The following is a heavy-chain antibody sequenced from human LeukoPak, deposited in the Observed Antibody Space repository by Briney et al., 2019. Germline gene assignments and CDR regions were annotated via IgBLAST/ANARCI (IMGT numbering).Heavy chain of an antibody. CDR3: ARDRLRWPKIDY. J-gene: IGHJ4*02. V-gene: IGHV4-39*07. CDR1: GGSISSSDYY. Sequence: SETLSLPCTVSGGSISSSDYYWGWIRQPPGKGLEWIGSIYYSVTTYYNPSLKSRVTISVDTSKNQFSLKLNSVTAADTAVYYCARDRLRWPKIDYWGQGTLVTVSS. CDR2: IYYSVTT. D-gene: IGHD4-23*01.